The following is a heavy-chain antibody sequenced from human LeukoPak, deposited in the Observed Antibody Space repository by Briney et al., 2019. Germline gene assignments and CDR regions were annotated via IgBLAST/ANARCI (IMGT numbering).Heavy chain of an antibody. CDR2: ISSSGTYV. V-gene: IGHV3-21*01. CDR1: GFTFSSYS. D-gene: IGHD3-9*01. J-gene: IGHJ3*02. CDR3: ARASSKQLAGYLPDGFDI. Sequence: GGSLRLSCAASGFTFSSYSMNWVRQTPGKGLEWVSSISSSGTYVYYADSVKGRFTISRDNAKNSLSLQMNSLRADDAAVYYCARASSKQLAGYLPDGFDIWGQGTMVTVSS.